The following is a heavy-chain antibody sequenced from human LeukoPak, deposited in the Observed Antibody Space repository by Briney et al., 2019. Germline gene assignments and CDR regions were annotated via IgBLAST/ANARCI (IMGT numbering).Heavy chain of an antibody. CDR2: ISSSSSYI. Sequence: GGSLRLSCAASGFTFSSYSMNWVRQAPGKGLEWVSSISSSSSYIYYADSVKGRFTISRDNAKNSLYLQMNSLRAEDTAVYYCASRNYYGSGSPDYWGQGTLVTVSS. V-gene: IGHV3-21*01. J-gene: IGHJ4*02. CDR1: GFTFSSYS. CDR3: ASRNYYGSGSPDY. D-gene: IGHD3-10*01.